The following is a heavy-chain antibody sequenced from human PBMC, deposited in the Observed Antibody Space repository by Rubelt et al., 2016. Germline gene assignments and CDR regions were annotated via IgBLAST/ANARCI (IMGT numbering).Heavy chain of an antibody. J-gene: IGHJ4*02. V-gene: IGHV4-59*01. CDR3: ARGTRSSWSHLFDY. CDR2: IYYYGDT. D-gene: IGHD6-13*01. Sequence: RGPPGKGLEWLGYIYYYGDTDYNPSFKSRVSMSVDTSKNQVSLKLHSVTAADTATYYCARGTRSSWSHLFDYWGQGALVTGSS.